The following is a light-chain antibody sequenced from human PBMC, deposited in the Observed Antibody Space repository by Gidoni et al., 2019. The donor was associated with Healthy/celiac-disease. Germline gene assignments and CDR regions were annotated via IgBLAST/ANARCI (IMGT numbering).Light chain of an antibody. J-gene: IGKJ3*01. CDR2: GAS. CDR3: QQYNNWPPAFT. V-gene: IGKV3-15*01. Sequence: EIVMTPSPATLSVSPGDRATLSCRASQSVSSNLAWYQQKPGQAPRLLIYGASTRATGIPARFSGSGSGTEFTLTISSLQSEDFAVYYCQQYNNWPPAFTFGPGTKVDIK. CDR1: QSVSSN.